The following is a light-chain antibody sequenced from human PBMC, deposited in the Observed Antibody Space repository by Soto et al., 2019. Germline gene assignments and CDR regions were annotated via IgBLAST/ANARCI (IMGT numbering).Light chain of an antibody. CDR3: QQYDSSPVT. CDR2: GAS. Sequence: NVLTQSPGTLSLSPGERATLSCRASQSVSSSYLTWYQQKPGQAPRLLIYGASSTATDIPDRFSGSGSGTDFTLTISRLEPEDFAVYYCQQYDSSPVTFGQGTKLEIK. J-gene: IGKJ2*01. V-gene: IGKV3-20*01. CDR1: QSVSSSY.